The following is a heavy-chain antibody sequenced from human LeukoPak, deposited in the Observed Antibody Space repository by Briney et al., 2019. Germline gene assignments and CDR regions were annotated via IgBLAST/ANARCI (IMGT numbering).Heavy chain of an antibody. CDR3: ARDRGTYRVGDAFDI. Sequence: SETLSLTYTVSGGSISSSRYYWGWIRQPPGKGLEWIGTIYYSGSTYYNPSLKSRVTISVDTSKNQFSLKLSSVTAADTAVYYCARDRGTYRVGDAFDIWGQGTMVTVS. D-gene: IGHD4-11*01. J-gene: IGHJ3*02. CDR1: GGSISSSRYY. V-gene: IGHV4-39*07. CDR2: IYYSGST.